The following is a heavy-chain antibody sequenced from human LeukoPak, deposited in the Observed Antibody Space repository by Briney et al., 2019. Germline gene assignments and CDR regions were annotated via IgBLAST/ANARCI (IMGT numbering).Heavy chain of an antibody. V-gene: IGHV3-23*01. J-gene: IGHJ4*02. CDR2: ISGSGGST. D-gene: IGHD3-10*01. Sequence: GGSLRLSCASSGVTFSSYAMSWVRQAPGKGLEWVSAISGSGGSTYYADSVKGRFTISRDNSKNTLYLQMNSLRADETAVYYCVKDRVRTTMVRGLLDYWGQGTLVTVSS. CDR3: VKDRVRTTMVRGLLDY. CDR1: GVTFSSYA.